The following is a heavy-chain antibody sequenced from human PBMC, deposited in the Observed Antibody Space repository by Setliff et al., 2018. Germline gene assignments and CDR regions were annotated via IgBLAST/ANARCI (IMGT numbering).Heavy chain of an antibody. CDR3: ASPQAVGNYLGH. CDR1: GFSLRIFW. D-gene: IGHD6-19*01. CDR2: IKQDGSNK. J-gene: IGHJ4*02. Sequence: PGGSLRLSCAASGFSLRIFWMSWVRQNPGRGLEWVATIKQDGSNKYYADSVKGRFTVSRDNAKNSLYLQMSSLRAEDTAIYYCASPQAVGNYLGHWGQGTLVTVSS. V-gene: IGHV3-7*01.